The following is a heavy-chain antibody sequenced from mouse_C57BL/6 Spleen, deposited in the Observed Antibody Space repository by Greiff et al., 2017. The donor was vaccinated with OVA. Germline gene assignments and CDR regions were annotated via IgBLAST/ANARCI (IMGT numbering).Heavy chain of an antibody. CDR3: ARGNGYDGVDY. V-gene: IGHV1-55*01. Sequence: VQGVESGAELVQPGASVKMSCKASGYTFTSYWITWVQQRPGQGLEWIGDIYPGSGSTNSNEKFKSKATLTVDTYSSTAYLQLSSVTSEDSSVYYWARGNGYDGVDYWGQGTTLTVSS. CDR2: IYPGSGST. CDR1: GYTFTSYW. J-gene: IGHJ2*01. D-gene: IGHD2-2*01.